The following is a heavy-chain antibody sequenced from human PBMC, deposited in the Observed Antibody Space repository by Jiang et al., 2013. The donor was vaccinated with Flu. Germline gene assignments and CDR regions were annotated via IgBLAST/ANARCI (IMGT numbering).Heavy chain of an antibody. CDR1: WLRQHSL. CDR2: MYYSGST. V-gene: IGHV4-59*08. D-gene: IGHD3-16*01. Sequence: PGLVKPSETPVPHLHCLWWLRQHSLLELDPAAPGKGLEWIGYMYYSGSTNYNPSLKSRVTISLDTSKNQFSLRLTSVTAADTAVYYCARVGGGGSGLDYWGQGALVTVSS. CDR3: ARVGGGGSGLDY. J-gene: IGHJ4*02.